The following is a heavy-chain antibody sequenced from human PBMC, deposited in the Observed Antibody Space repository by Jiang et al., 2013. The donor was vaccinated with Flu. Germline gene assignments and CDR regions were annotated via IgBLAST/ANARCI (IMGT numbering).Heavy chain of an antibody. CDR2: ISAYNGNT. CDR3: ARDRSGTHHY. J-gene: IGHJ4*02. D-gene: IGHD1-26*01. V-gene: IGHV1-18*01. Sequence: PGQGLEWMGWISAYNGNTNYAQKLQGRVTMTTDTSTSTAYMELRSLRSDDTAVYYCARDRSGTHHYWGQGTLVTVSS.